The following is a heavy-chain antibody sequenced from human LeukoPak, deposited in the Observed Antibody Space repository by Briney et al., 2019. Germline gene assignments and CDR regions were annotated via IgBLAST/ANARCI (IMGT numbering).Heavy chain of an antibody. D-gene: IGHD3-22*01. Sequence: TGRSLRLSCAASGFIFSSYVMHWVRQAPGKGLEWVAVASYDGSKKYHADSVKGRFTISRDNSKNTLYLQMNSLRAEDTAVYYCAKDSKYYYDSRGYSYFDYWGQGTLVTVSS. CDR2: ASYDGSKK. CDR1: GFIFSSYV. V-gene: IGHV3-30*18. CDR3: AKDSKYYYDSRGYSYFDY. J-gene: IGHJ4*02.